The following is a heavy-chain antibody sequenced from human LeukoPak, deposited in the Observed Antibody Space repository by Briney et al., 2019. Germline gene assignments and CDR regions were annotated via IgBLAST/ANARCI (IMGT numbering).Heavy chain of an antibody. CDR3: ASSGYSYGGPFDY. D-gene: IGHD5-18*01. CDR2: ISGSGGSK. Sequence: PGGSLRLSCTASGFTFSSYAMSWVRQAPGKGLEWVSAISGSGGSKYYADSVKGRFTISRDNSKNTLYLQMNSLRAEDTAVYYCASSGYSYGGPFDYWGQGTLVTVSS. V-gene: IGHV3-23*01. CDR1: GFTFSSYA. J-gene: IGHJ4*02.